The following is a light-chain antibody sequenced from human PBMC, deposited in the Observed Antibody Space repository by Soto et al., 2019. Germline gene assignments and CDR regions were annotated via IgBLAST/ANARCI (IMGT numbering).Light chain of an antibody. CDR1: SSDVGGYNY. V-gene: IGLV2-8*01. J-gene: IGLJ1*01. CDR2: EVT. CDR3: NSYAGRDYFV. Sequence: QSALTQPPSASGSPGQSITISCTGTSSDVGGYNYVSWYQQYPGKAPTLLIYEVTKRPSGVPDRFSGSKSGNTASLTVSGLQAEDEADYYCNSYAGRDYFVFGTGTKVTVL.